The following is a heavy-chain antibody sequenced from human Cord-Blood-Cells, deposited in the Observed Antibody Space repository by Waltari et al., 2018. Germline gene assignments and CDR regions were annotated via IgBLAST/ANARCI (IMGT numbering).Heavy chain of an antibody. V-gene: IGHV4-34*01. CDR2: INHRGST. J-gene: IGHJ1*01. CDR3: ARHGDRRGSYYFQH. Sequence: QVQLQQWGAGLLKPSETLSLTCAVYGGSFSGYYWSWIRQPPGKGLEWIGEINHRGSTNYNQALKSRVTISVDTSKNQFSLKLGSVTAADTAVYYCARHGDRRGSYYFQHWGQGNLVTVSS. CDR1: GGSFSGYY. D-gene: IGHD1-26*01.